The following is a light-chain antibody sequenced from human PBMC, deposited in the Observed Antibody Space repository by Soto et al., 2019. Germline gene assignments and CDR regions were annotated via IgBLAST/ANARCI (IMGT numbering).Light chain of an antibody. Sequence: DILLTQSPGTMSLSPGERANLSCRASQSVSNQLAWYKQKPGQPPRLLIFDASRRVTGIPARFSGSGSGTESTLTLSSLQPEDFAVYYCQHRAGPSTFGQGTKLDI. CDR3: QHRAGPST. CDR2: DAS. J-gene: IGKJ1*01. V-gene: IGKV3-11*01. CDR1: QSVSNQ.